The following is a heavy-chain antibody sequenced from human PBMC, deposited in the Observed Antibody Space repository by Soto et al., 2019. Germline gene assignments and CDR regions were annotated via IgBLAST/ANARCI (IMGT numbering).Heavy chain of an antibody. CDR2: IYYSGST. CDR1: GGSISSGGYY. CDR3: ARVAPSSTYYYDSSGLYYFDY. D-gene: IGHD3-22*01. J-gene: IGHJ4*02. V-gene: IGHV4-31*03. Sequence: SETLSLTCTVSGGSISSGGYYWSWIRQHPGKGLEWIGYIYYSGSTYYNPSLKSRVTISVDTSKNQFSLKLSSVTAADTAVHYCARVAPSSTYYYDSSGLYYFDYWGQGTLVTVSS.